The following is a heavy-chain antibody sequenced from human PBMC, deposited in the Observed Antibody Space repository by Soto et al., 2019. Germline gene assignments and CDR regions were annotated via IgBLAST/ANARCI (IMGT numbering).Heavy chain of an antibody. D-gene: IGHD3-3*01. J-gene: IGHJ6*02. CDR2: INHSGST. Sequence: LSLTCAVYGRSFSGYYWSWIRQPPGKGLEWIGEINHSGSTNYNPSLKSRVTISVDTSKNQFSLKLSSVTAADTAVYYCARNGSYYDFWSGYYFGGGMDVWGQGTTVTVSS. CDR3: ARNGSYYDFWSGYYFGGGMDV. V-gene: IGHV4-34*01. CDR1: GRSFSGYY.